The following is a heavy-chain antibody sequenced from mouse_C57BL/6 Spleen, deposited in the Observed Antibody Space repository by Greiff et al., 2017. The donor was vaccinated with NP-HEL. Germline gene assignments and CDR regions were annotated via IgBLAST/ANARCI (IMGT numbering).Heavy chain of an antibody. V-gene: IGHV1-15*01. J-gene: IGHJ4*01. CDR2: IDPETGGT. CDR3: TRDSLYGYGAMDY. Sequence: VQLQQSGAELVRPGASVTLSCKASGYTFTDYEMHWVKQTPVHGLEWIGAIDPETGGTAYNQKFKGKAILTADKSSSTAYMELRSLTSEDSAVYYCTRDSLYGYGAMDYWGQGTSVTVSS. CDR1: GYTFTDYE. D-gene: IGHD2-2*01.